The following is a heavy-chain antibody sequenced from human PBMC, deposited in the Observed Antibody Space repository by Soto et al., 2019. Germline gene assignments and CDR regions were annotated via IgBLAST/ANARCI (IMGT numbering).Heavy chain of an antibody. CDR2: ISYDGSNK. Sequence: QVQLVESGGGVVQPGRSLRLSCAASGFTFSSYGMHWVRQAPGKGLEWVAVISYDGSNKYYADSVKGRFTISRDNSKNTLYLQMNSLRAEDTAVYYCAKDLWHITMVRGVMESWGQGTLVTVSS. D-gene: IGHD3-10*01. J-gene: IGHJ4*02. CDR1: GFTFSSYG. CDR3: AKDLWHITMVRGVMES. V-gene: IGHV3-30*18.